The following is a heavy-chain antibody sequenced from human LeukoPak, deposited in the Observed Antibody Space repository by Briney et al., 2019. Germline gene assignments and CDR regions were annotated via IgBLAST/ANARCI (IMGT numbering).Heavy chain of an antibody. D-gene: IGHD5-12*01. CDR3: ARLPGDSGYGYFDY. J-gene: IGHJ4*02. CDR1: GGSISSYY. Sequence: KTSETLSLTCTVSGGSISSYYWSWIRQPPGKGLEWIGYIYYSGSTNYNPSLKSRVTISVDTSKNQFSLKLSSVTAADTAVYYCARLPGDSGYGYFDYWGQGTLVTVSS. V-gene: IGHV4-59*08. CDR2: IYYSGST.